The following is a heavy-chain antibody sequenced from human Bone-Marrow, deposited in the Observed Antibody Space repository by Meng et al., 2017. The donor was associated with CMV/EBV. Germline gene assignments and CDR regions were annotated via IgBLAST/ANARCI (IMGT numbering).Heavy chain of an antibody. J-gene: IGHJ4*02. CDR2: IKEDGSEK. Sequence: LSLTCAASGFTFSSYWMSWVRQAPGKGLEWVANIKEDGSEKYYVDSVRGRFTISRDNAKNSLYLQMNSLRAEDTAVYYCARFLVWYQLLFDYLGQGTLVTVSS. CDR3: ARFLVWYQLLFDY. D-gene: IGHD2-2*01. CDR1: GFTFSSYW. V-gene: IGHV3-7*01.